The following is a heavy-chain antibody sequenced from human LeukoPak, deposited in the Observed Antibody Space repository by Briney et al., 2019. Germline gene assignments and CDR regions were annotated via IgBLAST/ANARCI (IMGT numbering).Heavy chain of an antibody. V-gene: IGHV1-2*02. CDR1: GYTFTGYY. J-gene: IGHJ6*02. CDR2: INPNSGGT. Sequence: GASVKVSCKASGYTFTGYYMHWVRQAPGQGLEWMGWINPNSGGTNYAQKFQGRVTMTRDTSISTAYMELSGLRSDDTAVYYCARQGGYSGYGGYYYGMDVWGQGTTVTVSS. CDR3: ARQGGYSGYGGYYYGMDV. D-gene: IGHD5-12*01.